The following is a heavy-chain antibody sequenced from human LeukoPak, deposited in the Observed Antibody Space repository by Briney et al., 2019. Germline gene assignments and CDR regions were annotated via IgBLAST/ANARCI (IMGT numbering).Heavy chain of an antibody. J-gene: IGHJ4*02. Sequence: SETLSLTCAVSGASISSGGWWTWVRQPPGKGLEWIGEIYHTGSTNYDPSLKSRVTISVDKSKNQFSLNLSSVTAADTAVYYCASRPQWPVWGQGILVIVSS. V-gene: IGHV4-4*02. CDR3: ASRPQWPV. CDR1: GASISSGGW. D-gene: IGHD6-19*01. CDR2: IYHTGST.